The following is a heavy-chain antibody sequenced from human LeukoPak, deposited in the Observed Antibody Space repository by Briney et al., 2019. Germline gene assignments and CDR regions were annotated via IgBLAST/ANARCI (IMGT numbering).Heavy chain of an antibody. D-gene: IGHD3-3*01. CDR1: GFTFSNAW. J-gene: IGHJ6*02. Sequence: TPGGSLRLSCAASGFTFSNAWMSWVRQAPGKGLEWVGRIKSKTDGGTTDYAAPVKGRFTISRDDSKNTLYLQMNSLKTEDTAVYYCTTGPRYDFWSGYYLVGENVWGQGTTVTVSS. CDR2: IKSKTDGGTT. CDR3: TTGPRYDFWSGYYLVGENV. V-gene: IGHV3-15*01.